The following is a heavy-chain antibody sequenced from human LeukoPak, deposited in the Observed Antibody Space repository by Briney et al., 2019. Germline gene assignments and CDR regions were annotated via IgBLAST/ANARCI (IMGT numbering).Heavy chain of an antibody. CDR1: GGSISSYY. V-gene: IGHV4-59*08. Sequence: SETLSLTCTVSGGSISSYYCSWIRQPPGKGLEWIGYIYYSGSTNYNPSLKSRVTISVDTSKNQFSLKLSSVTAADTAVYYCARHSKYYYDSSGSYVGYFQHWGQGTLVTVSS. D-gene: IGHD3-22*01. CDR3: ARHSKYYYDSSGSYVGYFQH. J-gene: IGHJ1*01. CDR2: IYYSGST.